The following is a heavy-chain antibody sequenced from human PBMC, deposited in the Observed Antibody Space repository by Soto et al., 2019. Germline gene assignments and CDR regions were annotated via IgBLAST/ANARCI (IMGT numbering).Heavy chain of an antibody. CDR2: ISAYNGNT. Sequence: GASVKVSCKASGYTFTSYGISWVRQAPGQGLEWMGWISAYNGNTNYAQKLQGRVTMTTDTSTSTAYMELRSLRSDDTAVYYCARDAPHPDTVVVPAAIWNNWFDPWGQGTLVTVSS. CDR1: GYTFTSYG. CDR3: ARDAPHPDTVVVPAAIWNNWFDP. J-gene: IGHJ5*02. V-gene: IGHV1-18*01. D-gene: IGHD2-2*02.